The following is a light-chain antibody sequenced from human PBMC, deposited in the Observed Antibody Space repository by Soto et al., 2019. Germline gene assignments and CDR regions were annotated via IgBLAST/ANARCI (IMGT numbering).Light chain of an antibody. V-gene: IGKV4-1*01. CDR1: QSVLYSSDNKNY. CDR2: WTS. CDR3: QQYYSTPRP. Sequence: DIAMTQSPDSLAVSLGERATINCKSSQSVLYSSDNKNYLAWYQQKPGQPPKLLIYWTSTRESGVPDRFSGSGSGTDFTLTISSLQADDVAVYYCQQYYSTPRPFDQGTEVQIK. J-gene: IGKJ1*01.